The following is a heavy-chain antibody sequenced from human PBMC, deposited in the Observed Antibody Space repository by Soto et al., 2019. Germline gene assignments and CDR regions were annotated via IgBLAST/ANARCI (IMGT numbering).Heavy chain of an antibody. D-gene: IGHD2-2*01. V-gene: IGHV4-59*01. Sequence: PSETLSLTCTVSGGSISSYYWSWIRQPPGKGLEWIGYIYYSGSTNYNPSLKSRVTISVDTSKNQFSLKLSSVTAADTAVYYCARDLFGYCSSTSCPGYYYYGMDVWGQGTTVTVSS. J-gene: IGHJ6*02. CDR2: IYYSGST. CDR3: ARDLFGYCSSTSCPGYYYYGMDV. CDR1: GGSISSYY.